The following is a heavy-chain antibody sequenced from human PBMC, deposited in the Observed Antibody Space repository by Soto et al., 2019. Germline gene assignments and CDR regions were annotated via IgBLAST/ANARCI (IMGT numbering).Heavy chain of an antibody. CDR2: IYYSGST. Sequence: SETLSLTCTVSGGSISSGGYYWSWIRQHPGKGLEWIGYIYYSGSTYYNPSLKSRVTISVDTSKNQFSLKLSSVTAADTAVYYCARDRECSGGTCYNYFDCWGQGTLVTVSS. V-gene: IGHV4-31*03. CDR1: GGSISSGGYY. D-gene: IGHD2-15*01. CDR3: ARDRECSGGTCYNYFDC. J-gene: IGHJ4*02.